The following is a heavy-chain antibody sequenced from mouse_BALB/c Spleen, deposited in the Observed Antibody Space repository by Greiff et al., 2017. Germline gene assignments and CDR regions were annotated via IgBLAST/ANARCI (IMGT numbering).Heavy chain of an antibody. CDR2: IDPANGNT. CDR3: ASYYGFRKAMDY. CDR1: GFNIKDTY. D-gene: IGHD2-9*01. V-gene: IGHV14-3*02. J-gene: IGHJ4*01. Sequence: EVMLVESGAELVKPGASVKLSCTASGFNIKDTYMHWVKQRPEQGLEWIGRIDPANGNTKYDPKFQGKATITADTSSNTAYLQLSSLTSEDTAVYYCASYYGFRKAMDYWGQGTSVTVSS.